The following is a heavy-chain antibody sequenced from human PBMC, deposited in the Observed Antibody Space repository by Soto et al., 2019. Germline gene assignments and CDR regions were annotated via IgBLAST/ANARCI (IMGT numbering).Heavy chain of an antibody. D-gene: IGHD6-6*01. CDR2: IWYDGSNK. CDR3: ARDRLGRDSSIAARRYYYYYGMDV. V-gene: IGHV3-33*01. Sequence: QVQLVESGGGVGQPGRSLRLSCAASGFTFSSYGMHWVRQAPGKGLEWVAVIWYDGSNKYYADSVKGRFTISRDNSKNTLYLQMNSLRAEDTAVYYCARDRLGRDSSIAARRYYYYYGMDVWGQGTTVTVSS. J-gene: IGHJ6*02. CDR1: GFTFSSYG.